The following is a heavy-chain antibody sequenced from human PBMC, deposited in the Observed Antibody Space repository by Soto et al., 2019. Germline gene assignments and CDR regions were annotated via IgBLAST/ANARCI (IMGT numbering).Heavy chain of an antibody. CDR3: ATTGPY. V-gene: IGHV3-33*01. J-gene: IGHJ4*02. D-gene: IGHD2-2*01. CDR1: GFTFSSYG. CDR2: ICIDGSNK. Sequence: QVQLVESGGGVVQPGRSLRLSCAASGFTFSSYGMHWVRQAPGKGLEWVAVICIDGSNKFYADSVKGRFTISRDNSKKTVALQLNSLRDEDSAAYYCATTGPYWGQGTLVTVSS.